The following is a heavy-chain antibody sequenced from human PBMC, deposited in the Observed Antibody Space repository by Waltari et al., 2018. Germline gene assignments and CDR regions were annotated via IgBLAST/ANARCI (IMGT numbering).Heavy chain of an antibody. V-gene: IGHV1-2*02. CDR1: GYTFTGYY. D-gene: IGHD3-22*01. J-gene: IGHJ5*02. Sequence: QVQLVQSGAEVKKPGASVKVSCKASGYTFTGYYMHWVRQAPGQGLEWMGWINPNSGGTNYAQKFQGRVTMTRDTSISTAYMELSRLRSDDTAVYYCARFLGSSGLRNNWFDPWGQGTLVTVSS. CDR3: ARFLGSSGLRNNWFDP. CDR2: INPNSGGT.